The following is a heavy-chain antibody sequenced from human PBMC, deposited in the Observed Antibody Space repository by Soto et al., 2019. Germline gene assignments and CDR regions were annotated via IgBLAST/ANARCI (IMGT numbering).Heavy chain of an antibody. CDR2: ISGSDDST. J-gene: IGHJ4*02. CDR3: AKEGSSIVSKPLDY. Sequence: PGGSLRLSCAASGFTFSSYGMSWVRQAPGKGLEWVSVISGSDDSTYYADSVKGRFTISRDNSKNTLYLQMNSLRAEDTAVYYCAKEGSSIVSKPLDYWGQGTLVTVSS. D-gene: IGHD2-21*01. CDR1: GFTFSSYG. V-gene: IGHV3-23*01.